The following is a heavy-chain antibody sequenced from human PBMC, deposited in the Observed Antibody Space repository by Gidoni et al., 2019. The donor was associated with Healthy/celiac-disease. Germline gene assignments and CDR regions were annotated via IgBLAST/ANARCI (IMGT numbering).Heavy chain of an antibody. CDR1: GFTFSSYP. D-gene: IGHD3-3*01. CDR3: VKDSPRSHKDYYDFWSGYYPFDY. J-gene: IGHJ4*02. CDR2: ISSNGGST. Sequence: EVQLVESGGGLVQPGGSLRLPCSASGFTFSSYPMHWVRQAPGKGLEYVSAISSNGGSTYYADSVKGRFTNSRDNSKNTLYLQMSSLRAEDTAVYYCVKDSPRSHKDYYDFWSGYYPFDYWGQGTLVTVSS. V-gene: IGHV3-64D*06.